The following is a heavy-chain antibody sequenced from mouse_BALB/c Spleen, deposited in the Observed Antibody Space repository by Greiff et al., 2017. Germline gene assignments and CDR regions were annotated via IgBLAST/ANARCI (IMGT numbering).Heavy chain of an antibody. V-gene: IGHV5-4*02. CDR2: ISDGGSYT. CDR1: GFTFSDYY. Sequence: DVMLVESGGGLVKPGGSLKLSCAASGFTFSDYYMYWVRQTPEKRLEWVATISDGGSYTYYPDSVKGRFTISRDNAKNNLYLQMSSLKSEDTAMYYCARSMMVTTRDYAMDYWGQGTSVTVSS. CDR3: ARSMMVTTRDYAMDY. J-gene: IGHJ4*01. D-gene: IGHD2-3*01.